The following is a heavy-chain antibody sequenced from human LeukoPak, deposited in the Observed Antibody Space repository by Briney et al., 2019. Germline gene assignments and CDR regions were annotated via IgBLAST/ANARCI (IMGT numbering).Heavy chain of an antibody. J-gene: IGHJ4*02. Sequence: GGSLRLSCAASGFTFSSYSMNWVRQAPGKGLEWVSSISSSSSYIYYADSVKGRFTISRDNAKNSLYLQMNSLRAEDTAVYYCARDPDAIVGAPFDYWGQGTLVTVSS. V-gene: IGHV3-21*01. CDR3: ARDPDAIVGAPFDY. CDR2: ISSSSSYI. D-gene: IGHD1-26*01. CDR1: GFTFSSYS.